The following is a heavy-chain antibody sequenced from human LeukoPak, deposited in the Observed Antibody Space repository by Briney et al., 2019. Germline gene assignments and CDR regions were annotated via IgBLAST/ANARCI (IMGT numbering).Heavy chain of an antibody. V-gene: IGHV4-39*01. D-gene: IGHD6-19*01. Sequence: PSETLSLTCTVSGGSISSSSYYWGWIRQPPGKGLEWIGSIYYSGVTYYNPSLKSRVTISVDTSKNQFSLKLSSVTASDTAVYYCASLALPGPIYYLDYWGQGTLVTVSS. CDR2: IYYSGVT. J-gene: IGHJ4*02. CDR3: ASLALPGPIYYLDY. CDR1: GGSISSSSYY.